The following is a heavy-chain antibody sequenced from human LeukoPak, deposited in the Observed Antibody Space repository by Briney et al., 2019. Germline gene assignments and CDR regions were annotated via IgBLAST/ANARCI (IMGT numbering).Heavy chain of an antibody. CDR1: GGSISSYY. V-gene: IGHV4-4*07. CDR2: IYTSGST. Sequence: SETLSLTCTVSGGSISSYYWSWIRQPAGKELEWIGRIYTSGSTNYNPSLKSRVTMSVDTSKNQFSLKLSSVTAADTAVYYCARAPYYYGSGSYGAFDYWGQGTLVTVSS. J-gene: IGHJ4*02. D-gene: IGHD3-10*01. CDR3: ARAPYYYGSGSYGAFDY.